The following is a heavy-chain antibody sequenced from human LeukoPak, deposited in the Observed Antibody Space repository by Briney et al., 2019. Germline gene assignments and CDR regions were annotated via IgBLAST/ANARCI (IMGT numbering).Heavy chain of an antibody. Sequence: ASVKVSCKASGYTFTNYYMHWVRQAPGQGLEWMGIINPSGGSTRYAQKVQGRVTMTRDTSTSTVYMELSSLRSEDTAVYYCARGETAPYRACSSGSRPIDYWGQGTLVTVSS. V-gene: IGHV1-46*01. CDR1: GYTFTNYY. CDR2: INPSGGST. J-gene: IGHJ4*02. CDR3: ARGETAPYRACSSGSRPIDY. D-gene: IGHD2-15*01.